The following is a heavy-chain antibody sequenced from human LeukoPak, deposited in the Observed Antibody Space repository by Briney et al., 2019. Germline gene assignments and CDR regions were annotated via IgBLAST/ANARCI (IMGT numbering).Heavy chain of an antibody. CDR1: GFTFSSYG. J-gene: IGHJ3*02. Sequence: AGSLRLSCAASGFTFSSYGMHWVRQAPGKGLEWVAVIWYDGSNKYYADSVKGRFTISRDNSKNTLYLQMNSLRAEDTAVYYCARDGGSGTGRAFDIWGQGTMVTVSS. D-gene: IGHD3-10*01. V-gene: IGHV3-33*01. CDR2: IWYDGSNK. CDR3: ARDGGSGTGRAFDI.